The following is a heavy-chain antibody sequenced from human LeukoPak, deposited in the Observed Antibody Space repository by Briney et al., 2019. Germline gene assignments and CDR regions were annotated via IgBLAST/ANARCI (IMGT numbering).Heavy chain of an antibody. CDR2: IKQDGSEK. V-gene: IGHV3-7*01. CDR1: GFTFSSYW. Sequence: GGSLRLSCAASGFTFSSYWMSWVRQAPGKGLEWVANIKQDGSEKYYVDSVKGRFTISRDNAKNSLYLQMNSLRAEDTAVYYCAMNFDWLPSRVDYWGQGTLVTVSS. J-gene: IGHJ4*02. D-gene: IGHD3-9*01. CDR3: AMNFDWLPSRVDY.